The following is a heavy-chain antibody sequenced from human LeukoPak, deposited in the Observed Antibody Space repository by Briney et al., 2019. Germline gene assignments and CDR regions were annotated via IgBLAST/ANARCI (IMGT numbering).Heavy chain of an antibody. CDR3: ARDKGKYCSGGSCYYFDY. J-gene: IGHJ4*02. V-gene: IGHV3-7*01. D-gene: IGHD2-15*01. CDR1: GFTFNTYW. CDR2: IKQDGSAK. Sequence: GGSLRLSCAATGFTFNTYWMSWVRQAPGKGLEWVANIKQDGSAKYYVDSVKGRFTISRDNAKNSLYLQTNSLRAEDTAVYYCARDKGKYCSGGSCYYFDYWGQGTLVTVSS.